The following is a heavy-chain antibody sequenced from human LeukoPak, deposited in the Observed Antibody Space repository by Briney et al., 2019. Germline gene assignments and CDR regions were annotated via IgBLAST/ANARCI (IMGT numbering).Heavy chain of an antibody. V-gene: IGHV3-23*01. Sequence: GGSLRLSCAASGFTFSSYSMNWVRQAPGKGLEWVSAISGSGGSTYYADSVKGRFTISRDNSKNTLYLQMNSLRAEDTAVYYCAKVGGIAAAVRYFQHWGQGTLVTVSS. CDR3: AKVGGIAAAVRYFQH. CDR1: GFTFSSYS. CDR2: ISGSGGST. D-gene: IGHD6-13*01. J-gene: IGHJ1*01.